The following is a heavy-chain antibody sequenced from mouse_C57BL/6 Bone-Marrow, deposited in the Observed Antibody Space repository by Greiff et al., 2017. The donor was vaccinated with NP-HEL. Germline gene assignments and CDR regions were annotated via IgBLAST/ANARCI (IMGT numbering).Heavy chain of an antibody. CDR3: ARHEGDGYYFDY. CDR1: GFTFSSYG. V-gene: IGHV5-6*02. J-gene: IGHJ2*01. D-gene: IGHD2-3*01. Sequence: DVMLVESGGDLVKPGGSLKLSCAASGFTFSSYGMSWVRQTPDKRLEWVATISSGGSYTYYPDSVKGRFTISRDNAKNTLYLQMSSLKSEDTAMYYCARHEGDGYYFDYWGQGTTLTVSS. CDR2: ISSGGSYT.